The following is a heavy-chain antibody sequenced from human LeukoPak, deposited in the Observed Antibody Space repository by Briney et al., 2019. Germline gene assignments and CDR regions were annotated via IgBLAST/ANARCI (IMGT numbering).Heavy chain of an antibody. CDR1: GYTFSDYG. J-gene: IGHJ4*02. Sequence: GGSLRLSCTASGYTFSDYGMHWARQAPGKGLEWLSVISYSGVVKFYADSVKGRFTISRDNSKNTLYLQMNSLRADDTAVYFCAKDRRLYDILTPFDYWGQGTLVTVSS. V-gene: IGHV3-30*18. CDR3: AKDRRLYDILTPFDY. CDR2: ISYSGVVK. D-gene: IGHD3-9*01.